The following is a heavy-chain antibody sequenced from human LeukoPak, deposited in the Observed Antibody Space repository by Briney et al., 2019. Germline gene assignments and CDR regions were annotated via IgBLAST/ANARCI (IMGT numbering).Heavy chain of an antibody. CDR1: GFTFSSYG. CDR3: ARGVNNDYGDADPPDY. Sequence: GGSLRLSCAASGFTFSSYGMHWVRQAPGKGLEWVAVIWYDGSNKYYADSVEGRFTISRDNSKNTLYLQMNSLRAEDTAVYYCARGVNNDYGDADPPDYWGQGTLVTVSS. D-gene: IGHD4-17*01. CDR2: IWYDGSNK. J-gene: IGHJ4*02. V-gene: IGHV3-33*01.